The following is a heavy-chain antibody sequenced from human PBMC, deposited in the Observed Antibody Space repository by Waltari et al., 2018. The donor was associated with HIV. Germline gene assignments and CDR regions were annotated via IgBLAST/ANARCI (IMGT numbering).Heavy chain of an antibody. Sequence: EVQLVESGGGLVQPGGSLRLSCAASGFTFTSYSMSWVRQVPGRGVEWVGDIKDEGSEMCYVGSVKGRFRISKDNVKNSLYLQMNSLRVDDTALYYCARGLWGVRGGLDHWGQGTLVTVSS. CDR1: GFTFTSYS. J-gene: IGHJ5*02. V-gene: IGHV3-7*04. CDR3: ARGLWGVRGGLDH. CDR2: IKDEGSEM. D-gene: IGHD3-10*01.